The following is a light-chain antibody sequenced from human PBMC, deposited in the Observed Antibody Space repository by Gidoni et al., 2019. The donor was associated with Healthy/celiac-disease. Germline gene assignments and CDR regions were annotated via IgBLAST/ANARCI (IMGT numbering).Light chain of an antibody. CDR1: QSVSSY. V-gene: IGKV3-11*01. J-gene: IGKJ2*01. CDR2: DAS. Sequence: DIVLTQSPATLSLSPGERATLSCRASQSVSSYLAWYQQKPGQAPRLLISDASNRATGIPARFSGSGSGTDFTLTISSLEPEDFAVYYCQQRSNWLYTFXQXTKLEIK. CDR3: QQRSNWLYT.